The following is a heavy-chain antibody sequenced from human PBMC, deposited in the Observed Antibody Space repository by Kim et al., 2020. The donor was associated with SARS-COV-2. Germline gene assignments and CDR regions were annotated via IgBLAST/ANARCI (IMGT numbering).Heavy chain of an antibody. V-gene: IGHV1-8*01. Sequence: ASVKVSCKASGYTFTSYDINWVRQATGQGLEWMGWMNPNSGNTGYAQKFQGRVTMTRNTSISTAYMELSSLRSEDTAVYYCARGLLSRTDIVVVVAAISRAYGMDVWGQGTTVTVSS. CDR1: GYTFTSYD. D-gene: IGHD2-15*01. CDR3: ARGLLSRTDIVVVVAAISRAYGMDV. J-gene: IGHJ6*02. CDR2: MNPNSGNT.